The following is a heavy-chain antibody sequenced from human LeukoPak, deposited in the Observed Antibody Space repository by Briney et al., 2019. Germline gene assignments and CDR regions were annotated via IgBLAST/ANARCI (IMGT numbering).Heavy chain of an antibody. CDR1: GYTFTSYD. J-gene: IGHJ5*02. Sequence: GASVKVSCKASGYTFTSYDINWVRQATGQGLEWRGWMNPNSGNTGYAQKFQGRVTMTRNTSISTAYMELSSLRSEDTAVYYCARGGYSSSWNPNWFDPWGQGTLVTVSS. CDR3: ARGGYSSSWNPNWFDP. CDR2: MNPNSGNT. V-gene: IGHV1-8*01. D-gene: IGHD6-13*01.